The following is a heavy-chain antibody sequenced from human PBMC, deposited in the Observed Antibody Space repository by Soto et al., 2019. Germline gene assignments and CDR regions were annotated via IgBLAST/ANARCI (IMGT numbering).Heavy chain of an antibody. CDR2: ISSSSSYR. Sequence: PVGSLRLSCAASGFTFIGYSMNWVLHAPGKGREWVSSISSSSSYRYYADSVKGRFTISRDNAKNSLSLKMNSLRAEETDVYYCARYVESYGMDAWRKVSKVTVAS. D-gene: IGHD2-15*01. J-gene: IGHJ6*04. V-gene: IGHV3-21*01. CDR1: GFTFIGYS. CDR3: ARYVESYGMDA.